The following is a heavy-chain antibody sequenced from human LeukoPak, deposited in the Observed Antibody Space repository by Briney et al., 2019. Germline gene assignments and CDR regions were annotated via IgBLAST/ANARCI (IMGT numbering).Heavy chain of an antibody. Sequence: ASVKVSCKASGYTFTSYGINWVRQAPGQGLEWMGIINPSGGSTSYAQKFQGRVTMTRDTSTSTVHMELSSLRSEDTAVYYCARDPRRITMIVVVRGANWFDPWGQGTLVTVSS. CDR2: INPSGGST. D-gene: IGHD3-22*01. J-gene: IGHJ5*02. CDR3: ARDPRRITMIVVVRGANWFDP. CDR1: GYTFTSYG. V-gene: IGHV1-46*01.